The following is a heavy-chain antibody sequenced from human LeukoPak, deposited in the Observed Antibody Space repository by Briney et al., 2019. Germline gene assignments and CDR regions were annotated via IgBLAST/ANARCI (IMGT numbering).Heavy chain of an antibody. V-gene: IGHV3-11*01. Sequence: GGSLRLSCAASGFTFSDYYMSWIRQAPGKGLGWVSYISSSGSTVYYADSVKGRFTISRDNAKNSLYLQMNSLRAEDTAVYYCARDMSVGAMGSSFDYWGQGTLVTVSS. J-gene: IGHJ4*02. D-gene: IGHD1-26*01. CDR1: GFTFSDYY. CDR2: ISSSGSTV. CDR3: ARDMSVGAMGSSFDY.